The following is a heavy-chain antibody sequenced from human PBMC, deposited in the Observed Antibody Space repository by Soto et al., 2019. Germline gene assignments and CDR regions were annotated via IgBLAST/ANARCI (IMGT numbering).Heavy chain of an antibody. J-gene: IGHJ3*02. D-gene: IGHD2-2*03. V-gene: IGHV3-9*01. CDR3: AKVGIVVVPPHETDAFDI. CDR2: ISWNSGSI. Sequence: GGSLRLSCAASGFTFDDYAMHWVRQAPGKGLEWVSGISWNSGSIGYADSVKGRFTISRDNAKNSLYLQMNSLRAEDTALYYCAKVGIVVVPPHETDAFDIWGQGTMVTVSS. CDR1: GFTFDDYA.